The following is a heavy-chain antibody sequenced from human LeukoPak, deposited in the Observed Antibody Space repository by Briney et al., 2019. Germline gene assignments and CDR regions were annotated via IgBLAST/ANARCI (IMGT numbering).Heavy chain of an antibody. CDR3: ARDQYGSGDGYYMDV. CDR1: GSTFSTYD. V-gene: IGHV3-48*03. J-gene: IGHJ6*03. D-gene: IGHD3-10*01. CDR2: ISSSGITI. Sequence: GGSLRLSCAASGSTFSTYDMNWVRQAPGKGLEWISYISSSGITIFYADSVKGRFTISRDNAKNSLYLQMNSLRAEDTAVYYCARDQYGSGDGYYMDVWGKGTTVTISS.